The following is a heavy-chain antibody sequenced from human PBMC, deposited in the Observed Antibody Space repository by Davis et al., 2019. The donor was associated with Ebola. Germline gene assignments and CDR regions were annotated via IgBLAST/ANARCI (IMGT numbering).Heavy chain of an antibody. CDR1: GFTFSSYA. CDR3: ARDYRGYSYGLPGGYYFDY. V-gene: IGHV3-30-3*01. CDR2: ISYDGSNK. J-gene: IGHJ4*02. D-gene: IGHD5-18*01. Sequence: GESLKISCAASGFTFSSYAMHWVRQAPGKGLEWVAVISYDGSNKYYADSVKGRFTISRDNSKNTLYLQMNSLRAEDTAVYNCARDYRGYSYGLPGGYYFDYWGQGTLVTVSS.